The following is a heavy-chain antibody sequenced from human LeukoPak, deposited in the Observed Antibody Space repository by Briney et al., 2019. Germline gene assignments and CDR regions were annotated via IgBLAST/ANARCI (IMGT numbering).Heavy chain of an antibody. CDR2: IHYDGSNK. CDR3: AKGSPAILYFCMDV. J-gene: IGHJ6*03. D-gene: IGHD2-21*01. V-gene: IGHV3-30*02. CDR1: GFIFSTFG. Sequence: GGSLRLSCAASGFIFSTFGMHWVRQGPGKGLEWVAFIHYDGSNKYYGDSVKGRFTISRDNSKNTLYLQMNSLRAEDTAVYYCAKGSPAILYFCMDVWGKGTTVTVSS.